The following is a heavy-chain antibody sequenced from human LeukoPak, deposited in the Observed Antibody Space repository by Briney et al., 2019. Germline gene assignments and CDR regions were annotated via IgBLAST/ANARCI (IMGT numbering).Heavy chain of an antibody. CDR1: GFTLSTYA. CDR3: AKDPTTVTRGLCDC. Sequence: GGSLRLSCAASGFTLSTYAMTWVRQAPGKGLEWVSVISASGSDTYYADSVKGRFTISRDDSKNTLYLQMNSLRAEDTAVYYCAKDPTTVTRGLCDCWGQGTLVTVSS. V-gene: IGHV3-23*01. D-gene: IGHD4-17*01. J-gene: IGHJ4*02. CDR2: ISASGSDT.